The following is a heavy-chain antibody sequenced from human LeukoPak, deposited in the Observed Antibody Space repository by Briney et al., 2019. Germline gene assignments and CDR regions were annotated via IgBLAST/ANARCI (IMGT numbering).Heavy chain of an antibody. V-gene: IGHV1-2*02. J-gene: IGHJ4*02. D-gene: IGHD2-2*01. CDR3: AKDRGVVVPAPLY. Sequence: ASVKVSCKASGYTFTGYYMHWVRQAPGQGLEWMGWINPNSGGTNYAQKFQGRVTMTRDTSISTAYMELSRLRSDDTAVYYCAKDRGVVVPAPLYWGQGTLVTVSS. CDR2: INPNSGGT. CDR1: GYTFTGYY.